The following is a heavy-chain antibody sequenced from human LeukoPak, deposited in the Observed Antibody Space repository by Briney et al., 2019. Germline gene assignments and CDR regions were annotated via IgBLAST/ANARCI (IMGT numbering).Heavy chain of an antibody. D-gene: IGHD2-8*02. CDR2: IYYSGST. CDR3: ARVTGRWAFDI. CDR1: GGSISSYY. Sequence: PSETLSLTCTVSGGSISSYYWSWIRQPPGKGLEWIGYIYYSGSTNYNPSLKSRVTISVDTSKNQFSLKLSSVTAADTAVYYCARVTGRWAFDIWGQGTMVTVSS. J-gene: IGHJ3*02. V-gene: IGHV4-59*01.